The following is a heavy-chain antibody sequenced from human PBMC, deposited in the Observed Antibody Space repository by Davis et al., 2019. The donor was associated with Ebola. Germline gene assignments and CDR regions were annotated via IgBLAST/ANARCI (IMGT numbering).Heavy chain of an antibody. D-gene: IGHD3-3*01. CDR3: ARDRPFGVVIKGYFDY. CDR1: GGSISSSSYY. Sequence: PGGSLRLSCTVSGGSISSSSYYWGWIRQPPGRGLEWIGSIYYSGSTYYNPSLKSRVTISVDTSKNQFSLKLSSVTAADTAVYYCARDRPFGVVIKGYFDYWGQGTLVTVSS. CDR2: IYYSGST. V-gene: IGHV4-39*07. J-gene: IGHJ4*02.